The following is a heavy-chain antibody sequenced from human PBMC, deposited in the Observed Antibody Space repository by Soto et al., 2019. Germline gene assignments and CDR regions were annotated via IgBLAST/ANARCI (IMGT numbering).Heavy chain of an antibody. J-gene: IGHJ5*02. CDR2: INPADGTT. CDR1: GYTFSDHY. V-gene: IGHV1-46*01. CDR3: ARDRPHAWLDP. Sequence: QVQLVQSGADVKEPGASVKVSCKASGYTFSDHYVEWVRQAPGQGLEWVEMINPADGTTRYAQMFQGRVTLPRDTSTSPVYMEMSSLRSDDTAFYYCARDRPHAWLDPWGQGTLVTVSS.